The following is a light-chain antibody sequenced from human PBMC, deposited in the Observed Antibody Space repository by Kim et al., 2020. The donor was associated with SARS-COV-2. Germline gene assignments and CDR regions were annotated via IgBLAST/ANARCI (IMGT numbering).Light chain of an antibody. CDR1: SSDVGDYNY. CDR3: SSNAGSKKV. V-gene: IGLV2-8*01. CDR2: EVS. J-gene: IGLJ2*01. Sequence: QSALTQPPSASGYPGQSVTISCTGTSSDVGDYNYVSWYQQHPGKAPKLMIYEVSKRPSGVPDRFSGSKSGTTASLTVSGLQPDDEADYYCSSNAGSKKVFGGGTQLTVL.